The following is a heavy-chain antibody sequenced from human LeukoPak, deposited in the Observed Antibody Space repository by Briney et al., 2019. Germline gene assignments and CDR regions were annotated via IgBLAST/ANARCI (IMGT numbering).Heavy chain of an antibody. CDR2: IYTSGST. J-gene: IGHJ4*02. CDR1: GGSISSGSHY. D-gene: IGHD6-19*01. CDR3: ARDSSGWSGFDY. Sequence: SETLSLTCTVSGGSISSGSHYWSWIRQPAGKGLEWIGRIYTSGSTNYNPSLKSRVTISVDTSKNQFSLKLSSVTAADTAVYYCARDSSGWSGFDYWGQGTLVTVSS. V-gene: IGHV4-61*02.